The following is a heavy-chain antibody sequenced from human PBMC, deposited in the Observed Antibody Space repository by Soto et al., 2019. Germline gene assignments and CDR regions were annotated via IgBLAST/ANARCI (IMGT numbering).Heavy chain of an antibody. V-gene: IGHV3-33*01. J-gene: IGHJ6*02. CDR2: IWYDGSNK. Sequence: GGSLRLSCAASGFTFSSYGMHWVRQAPGKGLEWVAVIWYDGSNKYYADSVKGRFTISRDNSKNTLYLQMNSLRAEDTAVYYCARDRMVKSYYYYGMDVWGQGTTVTVS. CDR1: GFTFSSYG. CDR3: ARDRMVKSYYYYGMDV. D-gene: IGHD2-8*01.